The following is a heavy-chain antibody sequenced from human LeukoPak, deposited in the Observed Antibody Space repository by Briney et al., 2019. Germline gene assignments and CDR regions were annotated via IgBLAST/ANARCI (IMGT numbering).Heavy chain of an antibody. J-gene: IGHJ4*02. Sequence: ASVKVSCKASGYTFTNYDINWVRQATGQGLEWMGWMNPNSGNTGYAQKFQGRVTMTRNTSVSTAYMELNSLTSEDTAVYYCARLRKSRLIRERVAIYFDYWGQGTLVTVSS. CDR3: ARLRKSRLIRERVAIYFDY. V-gene: IGHV1-8*01. D-gene: IGHD1-1*01. CDR2: MNPNSGNT. CDR1: GYTFTNYD.